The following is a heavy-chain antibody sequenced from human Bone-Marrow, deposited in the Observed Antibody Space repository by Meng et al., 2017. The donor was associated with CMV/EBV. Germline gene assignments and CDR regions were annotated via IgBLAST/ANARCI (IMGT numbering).Heavy chain of an antibody. Sequence: SATLSLTCAISGDSVSSNSAAWNWIRQSPSRGLEWLGRTYYRSKWYNDYAVSVKSRITINPDTSKNQFSLQLNSVTPEDTAVYFCARDTYYYDSSGYLADYYYYGMDVWGQGSTVTFYS. CDR3: ARDTYYYDSSGYLADYYYYGMDV. D-gene: IGHD3-22*01. CDR2: TYYRSKWYN. J-gene: IGHJ6*01. V-gene: IGHV6-1*01. CDR1: GDSVSSNSAA.